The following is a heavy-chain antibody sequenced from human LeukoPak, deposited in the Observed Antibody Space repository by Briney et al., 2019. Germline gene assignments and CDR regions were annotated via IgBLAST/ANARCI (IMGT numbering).Heavy chain of an antibody. J-gene: IGHJ4*02. V-gene: IGHV3-21*01. Sequence: AGGSLRLSCAASGFTFSSYSMNWVRQAPGKGLEWVSSISSSSSYIYYADSVKGRFTISRDNAKNSLYLQMNSLRAEDTAVYYCARPYSSSSAAFDYWGQETLVTVSS. CDR2: ISSSSSYI. CDR1: GFTFSSYS. CDR3: ARPYSSSSAAFDY. D-gene: IGHD6-6*01.